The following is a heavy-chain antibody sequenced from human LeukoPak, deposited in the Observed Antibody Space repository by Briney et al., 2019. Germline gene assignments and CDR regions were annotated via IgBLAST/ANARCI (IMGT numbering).Heavy chain of an antibody. Sequence: ASVKVSCKASGFTFTSSAMQWVRQARGQRLEWIGWIVVGSGNTNYAQKFQERVTITRDMSTSTAYMELSSLRSEDTAVYYCVRASGSWYDFDYWGQGTLVTVSS. D-gene: IGHD6-13*01. CDR2: IVVGSGNT. J-gene: IGHJ4*02. CDR3: VRASGSWYDFDY. V-gene: IGHV1-58*02. CDR1: GFTFTSSA.